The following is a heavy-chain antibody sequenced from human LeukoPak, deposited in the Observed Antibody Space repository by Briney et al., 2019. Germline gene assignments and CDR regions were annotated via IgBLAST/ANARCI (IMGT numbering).Heavy chain of an antibody. CDR3: ARAWGRRGHDAFDI. CDR2: IKQDGSEK. V-gene: IGHV3-7*04. Sequence: SGGSLRLSCAASGFPFSNYWMSWVRQAPGKGLEWVANIKQDGSEKYYVVSVKGRFTISRDNAKNSLYLQMNSLRAEDTAVYYCARAWGRRGHDAFDIWGQGTMVTVSS. CDR1: GFPFSNYW. D-gene: IGHD3-16*01. J-gene: IGHJ3*02.